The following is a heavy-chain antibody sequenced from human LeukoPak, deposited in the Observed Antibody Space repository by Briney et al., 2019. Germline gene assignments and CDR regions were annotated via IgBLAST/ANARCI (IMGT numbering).Heavy chain of an antibody. CDR3: AREPTPYSSGLYYFDY. J-gene: IGHJ4*02. D-gene: IGHD6-19*01. CDR1: GFTFSSYA. CDR2: ISYDGSNK. V-gene: IGHV3-30*04. Sequence: PGGSLRLSCAASGFTFSSYAMHWVRQAPGKGLEWVAVISYDGSNKYYADSVKGRFTISRDNSKNTLYLQMNSLRAEDTAVYYCAREPTPYSSGLYYFDYWGQGTLVTVSS.